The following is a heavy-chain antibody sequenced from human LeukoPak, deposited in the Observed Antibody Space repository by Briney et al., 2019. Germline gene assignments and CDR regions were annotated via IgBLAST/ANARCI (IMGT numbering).Heavy chain of an antibody. CDR2: IYTSGST. V-gene: IGHV4-61*02. D-gene: IGHD6-6*01. CDR1: GGSISSGSYY. J-gene: IGHJ4*02. Sequence: KTSETLSLTCTVSGGSISSGSYYWSWIRQPAGKGLEWIGRIYTSGSTNYNPSLKSRVTTSVDTSKNQFSLKLSSVTAADTAVYYCARAGLYSSSSDYWGQGTLVTVSS. CDR3: ARAGLYSSSSDY.